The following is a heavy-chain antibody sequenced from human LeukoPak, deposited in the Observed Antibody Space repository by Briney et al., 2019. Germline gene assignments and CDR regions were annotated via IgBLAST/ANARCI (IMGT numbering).Heavy chain of an antibody. V-gene: IGHV4-31*03. D-gene: IGHD2-2*01. CDR1: GGSISSGGYY. CDR2: IYYSGST. J-gene: IGHJ4*02. Sequence: SETLSLTCTVSGGSISSGGYYWSWIRQHPGKGLEWIGYIYYSGSTYYNPSLKSRVTISVDTSKNQFSLKLSSVTAADTAVYYCASSIVVVPAANESFDYWGQGTLVTVSS. CDR3: ASSIVVVPAANESFDY.